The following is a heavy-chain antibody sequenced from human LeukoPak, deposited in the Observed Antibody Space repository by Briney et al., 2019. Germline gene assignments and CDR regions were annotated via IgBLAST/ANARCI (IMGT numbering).Heavy chain of an antibody. CDR1: GYTFTGYY. CDR3: ARGYCGGDCYANDY. Sequence: ASVKVSCKASGYTFTGYYMHWVRQAPGQGLEWMGWINPNSGGTNYAQKFQGRVTMTRDTSISTAYMELSRLRSDGTAVYYCARGYCGGDCYANDYWGQGTLVTVSS. J-gene: IGHJ4*02. D-gene: IGHD2-21*02. V-gene: IGHV1-2*02. CDR2: INPNSGGT.